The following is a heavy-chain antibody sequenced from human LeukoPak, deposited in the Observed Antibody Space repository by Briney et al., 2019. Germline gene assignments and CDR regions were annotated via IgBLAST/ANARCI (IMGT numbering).Heavy chain of an antibody. V-gene: IGHV4-34*01. D-gene: IGHD3-22*01. CDR1: GGSFSGYY. CDR3: ARELTYYDSSGNYYGGVFDY. J-gene: IGHJ4*02. CDR2: INHGGST. Sequence: PSETLSRTCAVYGGSFSGYYWSWIRQPPGKGLEWIGEINHGGSTNYNPSLKSRVTISVDTSKNQFSLKLSSVTAADTAVYYCARELTYYDSSGNYYGGVFDYWGQGTLVTVSS.